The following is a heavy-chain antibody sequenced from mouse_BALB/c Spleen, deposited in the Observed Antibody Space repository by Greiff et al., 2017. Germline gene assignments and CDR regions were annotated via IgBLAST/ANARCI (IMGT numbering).Heavy chain of an antibody. CDR2: INTGSGGT. CDR1: GYAFTNYL. V-gene: IGHV1-54*01. D-gene: IGHD4-1*01. Sequence: QVQLKQSGAELVRPGTSVKVSCKASGYAFTNYLIEWVKQRPGQGLEWIGVINTGSGGTNYNEKFKGKATLTADKSSSTAYMQLSSLTSDDSAVYFCALTGFYAMDYWGQGTSVTVSS. CDR3: ALTGFYAMDY. J-gene: IGHJ4*01.